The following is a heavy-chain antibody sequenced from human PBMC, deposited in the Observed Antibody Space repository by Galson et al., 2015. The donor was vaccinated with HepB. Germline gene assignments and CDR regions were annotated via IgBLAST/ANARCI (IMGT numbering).Heavy chain of an antibody. D-gene: IGHD3-10*01. CDR2: IKEDGSET. J-gene: IGHJ4*02. V-gene: IGHV3-7*01. CDR3: SIMVRRSPFDY. CDR1: GFTFNTFW. Sequence: SLRLSCAASGFTFNTFWMSWVRQTPGKGLEWVANIKEDGSETYYVDSVKGRFTISRDNAKNLLYLQMNSLRGEDTAIYYCSIMVRRSPFDYWGQGTLVSVSS.